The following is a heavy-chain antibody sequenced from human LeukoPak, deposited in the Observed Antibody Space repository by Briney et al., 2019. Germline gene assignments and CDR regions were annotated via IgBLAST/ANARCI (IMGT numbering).Heavy chain of an antibody. CDR3: ATQGIGLAGGYFDS. J-gene: IGHJ4*02. D-gene: IGHD2-8*02. CDR2: VIPAFGTA. V-gene: IGHV1-69*06. CDR1: GGSFSTFS. Sequence: ASVKVSCKASGGSFSTFSINWVRQAPGQGLEWMGRVIPAFGTADYSQNFQGRVTFTADMSTAAAYMDLRSLRSDDTPLYFCATQGIGLAGGYFDSWGQGTRVSVS.